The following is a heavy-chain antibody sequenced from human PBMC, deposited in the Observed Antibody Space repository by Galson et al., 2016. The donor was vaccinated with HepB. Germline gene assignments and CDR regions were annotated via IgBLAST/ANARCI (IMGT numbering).Heavy chain of an antibody. D-gene: IGHD2-21*01. Sequence: SVKVSCKASGYTFTAYYIHWVRQAPGQGLEWMGWINPNTGNTNYAQKFQGRVTLTRDTSISTAYMEVNSLTYDDTAVYYCARVMSPRVALRAFDSWAQGTLVTVSS. J-gene: IGHJ4*02. CDR3: ARVMSPRVALRAFDS. CDR1: GYTFTAYY. CDR2: INPNTGNT. V-gene: IGHV1-2*02.